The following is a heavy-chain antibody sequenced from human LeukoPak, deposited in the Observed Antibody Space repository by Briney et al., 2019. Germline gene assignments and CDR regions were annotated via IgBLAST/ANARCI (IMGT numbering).Heavy chain of an antibody. V-gene: IGHV3-23*01. J-gene: IGHJ4*02. D-gene: IGHD6-19*01. CDR2: VTGTGGST. CDR1: GFTFSNYG. CDR3: AKNGYSSGCYPEN. Sequence: GGSLRLSCAASGFTFSNYGMSWVRRAPGKGLEWVSAVTGTGGSTYYADSVKGRFTISRDNSKNTLYLQMNSLRGEDTAIYYCAKNGYSSGCYPENWGQGTLVTVSS.